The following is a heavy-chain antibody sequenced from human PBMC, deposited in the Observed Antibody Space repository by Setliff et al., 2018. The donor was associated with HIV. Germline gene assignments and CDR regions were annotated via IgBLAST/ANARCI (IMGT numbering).Heavy chain of an antibody. D-gene: IGHD3-16*01. CDR3: ANPPLKGHLGVGFDY. Sequence: ASVKVSCKASGGTFSSYGISWVRQAPGQGLEWMGGIIPIIGIPNYAQKFQGRVTITADKSTSTAYMELSSLRSEDTAVYYCANPPLKGHLGVGFDYWGQGTQVTVSS. V-gene: IGHV1-69*10. CDR1: GGTFSSYG. J-gene: IGHJ4*02. CDR2: IIPIIGIP.